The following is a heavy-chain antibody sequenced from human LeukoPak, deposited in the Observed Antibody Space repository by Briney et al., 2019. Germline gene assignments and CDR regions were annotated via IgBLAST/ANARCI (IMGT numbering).Heavy chain of an antibody. CDR3: ARGPYDYVWGNYRYTGDAFDI. CDR2: INPDRGGT. Sequence: ASVKVSCTASGYTFTAYYMHWVRQAPGQGLEWMGRINPDRGGTNYAQKFQCRVTMTRDKSISTAYMELTSLRSDATAVYYCARGPYDYVWGNYRYTGDAFDIWGHGTVVTVSS. J-gene: IGHJ3*02. V-gene: IGHV1-2*06. CDR1: GYTFTAYY. D-gene: IGHD3-16*02.